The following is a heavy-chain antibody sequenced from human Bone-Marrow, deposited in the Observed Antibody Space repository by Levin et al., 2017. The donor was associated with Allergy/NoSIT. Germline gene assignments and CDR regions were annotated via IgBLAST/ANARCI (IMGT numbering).Heavy chain of an antibody. Sequence: SETLSLTCSISGGSINSSHWWIWFRQPPGKGLEWIGKVYHSGSATYNLSLKSRVSISVDKSKNQFSLSLTPVTAADTAVYYCARRRSGSFDSDYWGQGTLVTVSS. CDR2: VYHSGSA. CDR3: ARRRSGSFDSDY. CDR1: GGSINSSHW. V-gene: IGHV4-4*02. D-gene: IGHD6-19*01. J-gene: IGHJ4*02.